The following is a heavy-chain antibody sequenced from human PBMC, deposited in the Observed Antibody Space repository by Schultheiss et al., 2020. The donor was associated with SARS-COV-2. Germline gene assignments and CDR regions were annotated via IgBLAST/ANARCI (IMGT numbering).Heavy chain of an antibody. D-gene: IGHD3-22*01. Sequence: GGSLRLSCAASGFTFSSYAMHWVRQAPGKGLEWVSYISSSGSTIYYADSVKGRFTISRENAKNSLYLQMNSLRAEDTAVYYCARVESYYYDSSGYYHDYWGQGTLVTVSS. V-gene: IGHV3-48*01. CDR2: ISSSGSTI. J-gene: IGHJ4*02. CDR3: ARVESYYYDSSGYYHDY. CDR1: GFTFSSYA.